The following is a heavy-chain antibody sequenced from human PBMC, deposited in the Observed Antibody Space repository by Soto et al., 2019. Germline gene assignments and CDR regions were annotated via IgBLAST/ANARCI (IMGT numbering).Heavy chain of an antibody. CDR1: GGTFSSYA. D-gene: IGHD3-10*01. Sequence: QVQLVQSGAEVKKPGSSVKVSCKASGGTFSSYAISWVRQAPGQGLEWMGGIIPIFGTANYAQKFQGRVTITADESTSTAYMELSSLRSEDTVVYYCARSLWFGRNLNYYGMDVWGQGTTVTVSS. V-gene: IGHV1-69*01. CDR2: IIPIFGTA. J-gene: IGHJ6*02. CDR3: ARSLWFGRNLNYYGMDV.